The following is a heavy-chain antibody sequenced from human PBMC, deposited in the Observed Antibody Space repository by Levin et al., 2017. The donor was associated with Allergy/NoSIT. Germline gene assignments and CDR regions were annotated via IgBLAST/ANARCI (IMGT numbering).Heavy chain of an antibody. CDR1: GFTFSNYA. Sequence: GGSLRLSCAASGFTFSNYAMAWVRQAPGKGLEWVSTINSRGGSTYYADSVRGRFTISRDNSKDTLYVQMNSLRAEDTAVYYCAKDTADHYWYFDLWGRGTLVTVSS. D-gene: IGHD2-21*02. V-gene: IGHV3-23*01. CDR2: INSRGGST. J-gene: IGHJ2*01. CDR3: AKDTADHYWYFDL.